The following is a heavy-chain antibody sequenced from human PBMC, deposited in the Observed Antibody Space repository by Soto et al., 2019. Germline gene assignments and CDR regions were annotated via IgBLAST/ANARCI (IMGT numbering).Heavy chain of an antibody. CDR2: ISGSGGST. J-gene: IGHJ4*02. CDR3: AKDSALRITIFGVVIKGLFDY. Sequence: PGGSLRLSCAASGFTFSSYAMSWVRQAPGKGLEWVSAISGSGGSTYYADSVKGRFTISRDNSKNTLYLQMNSLRAEDTAVYYCAKDSALRITIFGVVIKGLFDYWGQGTLVTVSS. D-gene: IGHD3-3*01. CDR1: GFTFSSYA. V-gene: IGHV3-23*01.